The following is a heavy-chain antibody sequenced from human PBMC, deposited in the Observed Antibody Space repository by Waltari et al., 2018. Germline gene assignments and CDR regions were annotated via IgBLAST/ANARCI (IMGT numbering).Heavy chain of an antibody. J-gene: IGHJ5*02. D-gene: IGHD3-10*01. CDR3: ARGRGRYYGSGSYPWFDP. V-gene: IGHV4-34*01. CDR2: INHSGRT. Sequence: QVQLQQWGAGLLKPSETLSLTCAVYGGSFSGYYWSWIRQPPGKGLEWIGEINHSGRTNYNPSRKSRCTISVDTSKNQFSLKLSSVTAADTAVYYCARGRGRYYGSGSYPWFDPWGQGTLVTVSS. CDR1: GGSFSGYY.